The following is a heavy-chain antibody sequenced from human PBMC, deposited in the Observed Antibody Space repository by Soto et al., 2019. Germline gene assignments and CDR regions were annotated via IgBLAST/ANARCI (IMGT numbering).Heavy chain of an antibody. CDR1: GYSFTSNW. J-gene: IGHJ4*02. V-gene: IGHV5-51*01. Sequence: GESLKISCKGSGYSFTSNWIGWVRQMPGKGLEWMGIIYPGDSDTRYSPPFQGQVTISADKSISTAYLQWSRLKASDSAMYYCARMDSSALGIDYWGQGTLVTVSS. D-gene: IGHD3-22*01. CDR2: IYPGDSDT. CDR3: ARMDSSALGIDY.